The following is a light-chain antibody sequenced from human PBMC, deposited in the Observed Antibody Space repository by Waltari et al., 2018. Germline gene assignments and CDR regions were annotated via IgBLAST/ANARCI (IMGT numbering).Light chain of an antibody. V-gene: IGLV2-14*03. J-gene: IGLJ2*01. Sequence: QSVLTQPASVYGYPGQSITISCSGTSNDVGSSNYVAWYQQHPRKAPKLIIYDFNNRPSGVSNRFSGSKSGNTASLTISGLQAEDEANYHCSSYTGSNTLIFGGGTKLTVL. CDR2: DFN. CDR3: SSYTGSNTLI. CDR1: SNDVGSSNY.